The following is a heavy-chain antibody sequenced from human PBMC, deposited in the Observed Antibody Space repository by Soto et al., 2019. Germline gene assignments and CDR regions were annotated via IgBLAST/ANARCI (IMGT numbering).Heavy chain of an antibody. CDR1: GFSFSSFA. CDR3: ARADSIGYGSTWSQPGY. J-gene: IGHJ4*02. CDR2: ITYNGNKE. D-gene: IGHD6-13*01. V-gene: IGHV3-30*01. Sequence: GGSLRLSCAASGFSFSSFAMHWVRQAPGKGLEWVALITYNGNKEFYADSVKGRFTISRDNSKNTLDLQMNSLRREDTALYLCARADSIGYGSTWSQPGYCGQGALVTVSS.